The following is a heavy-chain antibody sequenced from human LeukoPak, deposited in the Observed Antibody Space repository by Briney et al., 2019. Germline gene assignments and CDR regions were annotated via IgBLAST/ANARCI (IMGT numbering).Heavy chain of an antibody. CDR1: GFTFSSYG. V-gene: IGHV3-30*18. CDR2: ISYDGSNK. Sequence: PGGSLRLSCAASGFTFSSYGMHWVRQAPGKGLEWVAVISYDGSNKYYADSVKGRFTISRDNSKNTLYLQMNSLRAEDTAVYYCAKDPRGGYYVFDYWGQGTLVTVSS. D-gene: IGHD3-22*01. J-gene: IGHJ4*02. CDR3: AKDPRGGYYVFDY.